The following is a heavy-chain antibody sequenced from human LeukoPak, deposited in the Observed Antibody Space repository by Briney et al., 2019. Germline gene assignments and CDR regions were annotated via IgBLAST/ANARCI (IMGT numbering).Heavy chain of an antibody. D-gene: IGHD5-12*01. CDR2: IYYSGST. Sequence: PSETLSLTCTVSGGSISNYYWSWIRQPPGKGLEWIGYIYYSGSTNYKSSLKSRVTISVDTSKNQFSLKLNSVTAADTAVYYCAREEVWVATIFPFDIWGQGTMVTVSS. CDR1: GGSISNYY. V-gene: IGHV4-59*01. CDR3: AREEVWVATIFPFDI. J-gene: IGHJ3*02.